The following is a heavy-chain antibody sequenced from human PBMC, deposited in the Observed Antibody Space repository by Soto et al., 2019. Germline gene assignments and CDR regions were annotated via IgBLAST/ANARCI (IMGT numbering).Heavy chain of an antibody. CDR3: ARGTYSDY. J-gene: IGHJ4*02. CDR1: GYTFTSYG. V-gene: IGHV1-18*01. Sequence: QVQLVQFGAEVKKPGASVKVSCKASGYTFTSYGINWVRQAPGQGLEWVGWISVYNGNTDYTQKLQGRVTVTTDTSTSTAYMELRSLTSDDTAVYFCARGTYSDYWGQGTLVTVSS. CDR2: ISVYNGNT.